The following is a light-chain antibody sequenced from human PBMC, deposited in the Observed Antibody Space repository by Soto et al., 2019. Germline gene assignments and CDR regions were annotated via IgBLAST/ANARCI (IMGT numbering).Light chain of an antibody. Sequence: EIVLTQSPAILSLSPGDRATLSYRASQSVSSYLAWYQQKPGQAPRLLIHGASTRATGIPARFSGSGSGTDFTLTISSLQSEDFAVYYCQQYNNWPPWTFGQGTKVDIK. CDR1: QSVSSY. V-gene: IGKV3-15*01. CDR3: QQYNNWPPWT. J-gene: IGKJ1*01. CDR2: GAS.